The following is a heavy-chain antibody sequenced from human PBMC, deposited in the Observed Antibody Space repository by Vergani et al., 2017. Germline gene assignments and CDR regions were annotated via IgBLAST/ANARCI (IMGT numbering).Heavy chain of an antibody. D-gene: IGHD6-19*01. Sequence: QLQLQESGPGLVKPSATLSLTCSVSGASIRSSNYYWGWIRQPPVTGLVWIASIYYSGSTYYNPSLKSRVTISVDTSRNQFSLRLSSVTAADTAVYFCARHSTVEWLVKLGWIDPWGQGILVTVSS. J-gene: IGHJ5*02. CDR3: ARHSTVEWLVKLGWIDP. V-gene: IGHV4-39*01. CDR2: IYYSGST. CDR1: GASIRSSNYY.